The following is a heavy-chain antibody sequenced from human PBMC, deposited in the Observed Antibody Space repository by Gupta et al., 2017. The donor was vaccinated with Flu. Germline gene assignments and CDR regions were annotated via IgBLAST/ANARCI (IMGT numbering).Heavy chain of an antibody. CDR1: GGSFSGYY. CDR3: ARGTGGDSGSYYEAAPFDY. J-gene: IGHJ4*02. D-gene: IGHD1-26*01. Sequence: QVQLQQWRAGLSKPSETLSLTCAGDGGSFSGYYWSWLRQPPGKGLEWIGEINHSGSTNYNPSLKSRVTISVDTSKNQFSLKLSSVTAADTAVYYCARGTGGDSGSYYEAAPFDYWGQGTLVTVSS. V-gene: IGHV4-34*01. CDR2: INHSGST.